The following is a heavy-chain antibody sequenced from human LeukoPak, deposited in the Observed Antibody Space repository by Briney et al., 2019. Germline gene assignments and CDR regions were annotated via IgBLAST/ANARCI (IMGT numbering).Heavy chain of an antibody. CDR3: SSMVRGVIAD. D-gene: IGHD3-10*01. CDR2: IYYSGST. J-gene: IGHJ4*02. CDR1: GGSISSGGYY. Sequence: SQTLSLTCTVSGGSISSGGYYWSWIRQHPGKGLEWIGYIYYSGSTYCNPSLKSRVTISVDTSKNQFSLKLSSVTAADTAVYYCSSMVRGVIADWGQGTLVTVSS. V-gene: IGHV4-31*03.